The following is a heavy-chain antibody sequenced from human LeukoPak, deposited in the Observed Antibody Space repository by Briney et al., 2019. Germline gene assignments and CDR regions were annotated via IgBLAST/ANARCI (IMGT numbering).Heavy chain of an antibody. Sequence: GRSLRLSCAASGFTFSSYAMHWVRQAPGKGLEWVAVISYDGSNKYYADSVKGRFTISRDNSKNTLYLQMNSLRAEDTAVYYCARWETDYWGQGTLVTVSS. CDR1: GFTFSSYA. CDR2: ISYDGSNK. D-gene: IGHD1-26*01. V-gene: IGHV3-30-3*01. CDR3: ARWETDY. J-gene: IGHJ4*02.